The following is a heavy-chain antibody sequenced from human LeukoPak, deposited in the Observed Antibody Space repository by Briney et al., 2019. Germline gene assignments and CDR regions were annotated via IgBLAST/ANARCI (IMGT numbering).Heavy chain of an antibody. J-gene: IGHJ4*02. CDR1: GYTFIHYD. D-gene: IGHD3-10*01. CDR2: MNPVSGNT. Sequence: ASVKVSCKASGYTFIHYDINWVRQASGHGLEWMGWMNPVSGNTGYAQKFQGRFTLTRNTSISTAYMELSSLRSDDTAVYHCVRALVRGVVLSDFWGQGTLVTVSS. CDR3: VRALVRGVVLSDF. V-gene: IGHV1-8*01.